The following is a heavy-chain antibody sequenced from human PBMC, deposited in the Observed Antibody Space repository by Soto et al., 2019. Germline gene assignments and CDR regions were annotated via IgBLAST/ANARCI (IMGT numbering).Heavy chain of an antibody. J-gene: IGHJ5*02. CDR1: GFTFSSYG. Sequence: QVQLVESGGGVVQPGRSLRLSCGASGFTFSSYGLHWVRQAPGKGLEWLALITSDESLKYYADSVKGRFTISRDNSKNTLYLQMNSLRVDDTAVYYCAKGWFDPWGQGTLVTVSS. CDR3: AKGWFDP. V-gene: IGHV3-30*18. CDR2: ITSDESLK.